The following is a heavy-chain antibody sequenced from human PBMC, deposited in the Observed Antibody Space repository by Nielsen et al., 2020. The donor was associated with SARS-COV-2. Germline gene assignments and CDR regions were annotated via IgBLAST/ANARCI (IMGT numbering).Heavy chain of an antibody. CDR1: GGSISSYY. D-gene: IGHD3-3*01. CDR2: IYYSGST. V-gene: IGHV4-59*12. CDR3: ARASTIFGVVIGWFDP. J-gene: IGHJ5*02. Sequence: SETLSLTFTVSGGSISSYYWSWIRQPPGKGPEWIGYIYYSGSTNYNPSLKSRVTISVDTSKNQFSLKLSSVTAADTAVYYCARASTIFGVVIGWFDPWGQGTLVTVSS.